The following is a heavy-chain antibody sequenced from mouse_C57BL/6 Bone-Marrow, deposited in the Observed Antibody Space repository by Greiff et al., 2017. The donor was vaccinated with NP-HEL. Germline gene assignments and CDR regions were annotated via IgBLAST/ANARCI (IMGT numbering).Heavy chain of an antibody. J-gene: IGHJ3*01. CDR1: GFNIKDDY. CDR2: IDPENGDT. Sequence: EVQRVESGAELVRPGASVKLSCTASGFNIKDDYMHWVKQRPEQGLEWIGWIDPENGDTEYASKFQGKATITADTSSNTAYLQLSSLTSEDTAVYYCTIAYYSNTWFAYWGQGTLVTVSA. CDR3: TIAYYSNTWFAY. V-gene: IGHV14-4*01. D-gene: IGHD2-5*01.